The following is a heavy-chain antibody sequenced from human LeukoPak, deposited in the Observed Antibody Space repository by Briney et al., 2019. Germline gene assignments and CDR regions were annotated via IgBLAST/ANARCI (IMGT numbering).Heavy chain of an antibody. D-gene: IGHD6-19*01. J-gene: IGHJ4*02. CDR3: ARSGYSSGWYRYYFDY. CDR2: IYYSGST. Sequence: SETLSLTCTVSGGSLSSYYWSWIRQPPGKGLEWIGYIYYSGSTNYNPSLKSRVTISVDTSKNQFSLKLSSVTAADTAVYYCARSGYSSGWYRYYFDYWGQGTLVTVSS. V-gene: IGHV4-59*01. CDR1: GGSLSSYY.